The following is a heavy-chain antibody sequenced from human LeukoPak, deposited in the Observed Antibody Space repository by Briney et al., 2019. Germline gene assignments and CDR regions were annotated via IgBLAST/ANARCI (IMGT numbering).Heavy chain of an antibody. D-gene: IGHD4/OR15-4a*01. CDR1: GFTFSSYG. CDR3: AKDRDYIMGIVDY. J-gene: IGHJ4*02. CDR2: IWYDGSNE. Sequence: GSLRLSCAASGFTFSSYGMHWVRQAPGKGLEGVAVIWYDGSNEYYADSVKGRFTVSRDDSKNTMYLQMNSLRAEDTAVYYCAKDRDYIMGIVDYWGQGTLVTVSS. V-gene: IGHV3-33*06.